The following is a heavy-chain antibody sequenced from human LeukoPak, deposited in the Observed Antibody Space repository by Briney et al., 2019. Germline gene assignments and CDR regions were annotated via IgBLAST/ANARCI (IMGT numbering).Heavy chain of an antibody. J-gene: IGHJ4*02. CDR1: GFTFGDDG. CDR3: SKDFWRLEFAY. Sequence: GGSLRLSCTASGFTFGDDGLSWFRQAPGRGLEWVGFIRRRRYGGPTEYAASVKGNYTLSRDDSTSIAYLQMNSLKTEDTALYYCSKDFWRLEFAYWGQGDLGSVSS. CDR2: IRRRRYGGPT. D-gene: IGHD3-3*01. V-gene: IGHV3-49*03.